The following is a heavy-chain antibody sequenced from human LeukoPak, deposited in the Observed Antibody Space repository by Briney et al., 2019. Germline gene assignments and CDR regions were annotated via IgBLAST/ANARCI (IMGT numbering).Heavy chain of an antibody. CDR2: ISSNGDST. Sequence: GGSLRLSCSASGFTFSSYAMHWVRQAPGKGLEYVSAISSNGDSTYYADSVKGRFTISRDNSKNTLYLQMSSLRAEDTAVYYCVKGLRYYDSSDTFDYWGQATLVTVSS. V-gene: IGHV3-64D*06. J-gene: IGHJ4*02. CDR1: GFTFSSYA. CDR3: VKGLRYYDSSDTFDY. D-gene: IGHD3-22*01.